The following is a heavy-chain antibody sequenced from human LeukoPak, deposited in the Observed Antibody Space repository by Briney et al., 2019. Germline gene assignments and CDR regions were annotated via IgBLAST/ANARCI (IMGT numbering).Heavy chain of an antibody. J-gene: IGHJ4*02. D-gene: IGHD3-10*01. Sequence: GGSLRLSCAASGFTFSSYAMSRVRQAPGKGLEWVSVIYGGGSTFYADSVKGRSTISRDNSQNTVYLQMNGLRAEDTAVYYCATWPGAWYGEDYWGQGTLVTVSS. V-gene: IGHV3-53*01. CDR3: ATWPGAWYGEDY. CDR1: GFTFSSYA. CDR2: IYGGGST.